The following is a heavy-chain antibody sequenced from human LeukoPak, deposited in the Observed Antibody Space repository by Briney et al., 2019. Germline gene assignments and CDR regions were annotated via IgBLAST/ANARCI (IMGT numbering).Heavy chain of an antibody. Sequence: ASVKVSCKASGYTFTGYYMHWVRQAPGQGLEWMGWINPNSGGTNYAQKFQGRATMTRDTSISTAYMELSRLRSDDTAVYYCARGTGYSSPFDYWGQGTLVTVSS. CDR2: INPNSGGT. CDR1: GYTFTGYY. J-gene: IGHJ4*02. CDR3: ARGTGYSSPFDY. D-gene: IGHD6-13*01. V-gene: IGHV1-2*02.